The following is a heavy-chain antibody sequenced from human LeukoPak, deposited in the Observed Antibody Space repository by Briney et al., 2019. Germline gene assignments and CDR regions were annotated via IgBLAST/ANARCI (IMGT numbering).Heavy chain of an antibody. J-gene: IGHJ4*02. CDR1: GYTFTSYD. CDR3: ARGTYYYGSGLGY. V-gene: IGHV1-8*03. Sequence: ASVKVSCKASGYTFTSYDINWVRQATGQGLEWMGWMNPNSGNTGYAQKFQGRVTITRNTSISTAYMELSSLRPEDTAVYYCARGTYYYGSGLGYWGQGTLVTVSS. D-gene: IGHD3-10*01. CDR2: MNPNSGNT.